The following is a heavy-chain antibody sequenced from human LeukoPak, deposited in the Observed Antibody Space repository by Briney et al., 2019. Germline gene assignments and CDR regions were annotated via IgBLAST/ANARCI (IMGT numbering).Heavy chain of an antibody. D-gene: IGHD1-26*01. CDR2: ISSDGGST. Sequence: GGSLRLSCAASGIIFSNYAMHWVRQGPGKGLECISTISSDGGSTYYANSVKGRFTISRDNSKNTLYLQMGSLRAGDMAVYYCARGRQGAKTRYFDLWGRGTRVTVSS. V-gene: IGHV3-64*01. CDR1: GIIFSNYA. J-gene: IGHJ2*01. CDR3: ARGRQGAKTRYFDL.